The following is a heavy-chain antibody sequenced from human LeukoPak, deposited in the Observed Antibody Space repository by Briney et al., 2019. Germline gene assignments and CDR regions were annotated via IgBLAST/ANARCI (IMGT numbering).Heavy chain of an antibody. Sequence: PGGSLRLSCAASGFNYSSYTMNWVRQAPGMGLEWLSYISASRGITYYADSVKGRFTISRDNSKNTLYLQMNSLRAEDTAVYYCARGEGSSWYYFDYWGQGTLVTVSS. D-gene: IGHD6-13*01. V-gene: IGHV3-48*01. CDR2: ISASRGIT. CDR3: ARGEGSSWYYFDY. CDR1: GFNYSSYT. J-gene: IGHJ4*02.